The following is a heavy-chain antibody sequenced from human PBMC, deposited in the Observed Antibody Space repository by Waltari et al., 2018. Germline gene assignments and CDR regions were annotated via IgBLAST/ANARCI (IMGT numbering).Heavy chain of an antibody. V-gene: IGHV1-2*06. D-gene: IGHD2-2*01. CDR2: IKPNSGDT. J-gene: IGHJ5*02. CDR1: GYTLTSYY. Sequence: QVQLVQSGAEVKKPGASVKVSCKASGYTLTSYYMHWVRQAPGQGLEGRGRIKPNSGDTNYARKLQDRVTMTRDTSVNTAYMVVGRLTSDDTAVYFCARESAFSTSWYPGFDPWGQGTLVTVAS. CDR3: ARESAFSTSWYPGFDP.